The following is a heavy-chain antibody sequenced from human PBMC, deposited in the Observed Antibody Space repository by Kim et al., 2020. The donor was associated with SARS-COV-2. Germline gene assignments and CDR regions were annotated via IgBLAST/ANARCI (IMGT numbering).Heavy chain of an antibody. CDR3: AREDSLRFLEWLSLPWGWFDP. V-gene: IGHV1-2*06. Sequence: ASVKVSCKASGYTFTGYYMHWVRQAPGQGLEWMGRINPNSGGTNYAQKFQGRVTMTRDTSISTAYMELSRLRSDDTAVYYCAREDSLRFLEWLSLPWGWFDPWGQGTLVTVSS. J-gene: IGHJ5*02. CDR2: INPNSGGT. D-gene: IGHD3-3*01. CDR1: GYTFTGYY.